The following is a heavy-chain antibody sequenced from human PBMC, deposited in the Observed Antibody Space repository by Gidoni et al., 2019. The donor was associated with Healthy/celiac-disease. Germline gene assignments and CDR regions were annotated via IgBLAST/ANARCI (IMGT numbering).Heavy chain of an antibody. Sequence: EVQLVESGGGLVQPGGSLRLSCAASGFTVSSNSMRWVRQAPGKWLEWVSVIYSGGSTYYADSVKGRFTISRDNSKNTLYLQMNSLRAEDTAVYYCARAAGGYYGSGSYYDGDYFDYWGQGTLVTVSS. V-gene: IGHV3-66*01. CDR1: GFTVSSNS. CDR2: IYSGGST. J-gene: IGHJ4*02. D-gene: IGHD3-10*01. CDR3: ARAAGGYYGSGSYYDGDYFDY.